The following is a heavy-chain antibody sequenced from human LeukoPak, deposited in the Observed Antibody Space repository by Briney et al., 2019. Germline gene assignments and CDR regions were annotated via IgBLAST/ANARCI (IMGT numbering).Heavy chain of an antibody. CDR3: ASGYYDSSGYCSSFDY. Sequence: SVKVSCKASGGTFSSYAISWVRQAPGQGLEWMGGIIPIFGTANYAQKFQGRVTITADESTSTAYMELSSLRSEDTAVYYCASGYYDSSGYCSSFDYWGQGTLVTVSS. CDR1: GGTFSSYA. CDR2: IIPIFGTA. J-gene: IGHJ4*02. D-gene: IGHD3-22*01. V-gene: IGHV1-69*13.